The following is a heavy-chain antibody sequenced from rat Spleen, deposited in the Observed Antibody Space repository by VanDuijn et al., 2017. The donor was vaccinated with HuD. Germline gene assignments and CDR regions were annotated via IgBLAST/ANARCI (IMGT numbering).Heavy chain of an antibody. V-gene: IGHV5-31*01. CDR2: ISPDGRNT. D-gene: IGHD1-2*01. Sequence: EVHLVESGGGLVQPGSPLKLSCAASGFTFSTNWLNWIRQAPGKGLEWVATISPDGRNTNYPDSVKGRFTISRDIAKTTLYLHMTSLRSEDTATYYCTRHSSTYYVMDAWGQGTSVTVSS. J-gene: IGHJ4*01. CDR3: TRHSSTYYVMDA. CDR1: GFTFSTNW.